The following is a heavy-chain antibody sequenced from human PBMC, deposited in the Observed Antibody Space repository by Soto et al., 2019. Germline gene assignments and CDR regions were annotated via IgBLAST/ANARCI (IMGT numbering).Heavy chain of an antibody. CDR1: GYTFTSYR. CDR2: ISAYNGNT. CDR3: ARGITLVRGVIIHFDY. Sequence: QVQLVQSGAEVKKAGASVKVSCKASGYTFTSYRINWVRQAPGQGLEWMGWISAYNGNTNYAQKLQGRVTMTTDTSTSTAYMELRSLRSDDTAVYYCARGITLVRGVIIHFDYWGQGTLVTVSS. D-gene: IGHD3-10*01. V-gene: IGHV1-18*01. J-gene: IGHJ4*02.